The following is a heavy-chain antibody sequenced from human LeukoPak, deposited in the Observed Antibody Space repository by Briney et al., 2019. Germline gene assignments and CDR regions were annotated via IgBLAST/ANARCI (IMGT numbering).Heavy chain of an antibody. V-gene: IGHV4-34*01. D-gene: IGHD2-15*01. Sequence: KPSETLSLTCAVYGGSFSGYYWSWIRQPPGKGLEWIGEINHSGSTNYNPSLKSRVTISVDTSKNQFSLKLSSVTAADTAVYYCAALGYCSGGSCCGQGDYWGQGTLVTVSS. CDR1: GGSFSGYY. J-gene: IGHJ4*02. CDR2: INHSGST. CDR3: AALGYCSGGSCCGQGDY.